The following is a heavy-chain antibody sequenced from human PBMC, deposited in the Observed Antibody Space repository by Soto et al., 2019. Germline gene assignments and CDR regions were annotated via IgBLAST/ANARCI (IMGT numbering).Heavy chain of an antibody. CDR2: INAGNGNT. J-gene: IGHJ4*02. CDR3: ARDVQEDSSGYGY. D-gene: IGHD3-22*01. CDR1: GYTFTSYA. V-gene: IGHV1-3*01. Sequence: GASVKVSCKASGYTFTSYAIHWVRQAPGQRLEWMGWINAGNGNTKYSQKFQDRVTITRDTSASTAYMELSSLRSEDTAVYYCARDVQEDSSGYGYWGQGTLVTVSS.